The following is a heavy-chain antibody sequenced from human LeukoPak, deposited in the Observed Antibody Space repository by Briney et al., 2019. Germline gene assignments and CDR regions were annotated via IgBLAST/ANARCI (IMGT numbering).Heavy chain of an antibody. CDR2: INPNSGGA. CDR3: AREDPYYDFWSGSPPFDY. V-gene: IGHV1-2*02. CDR1: GYTFTGYY. Sequence: GASVKVSCKASGYTFTGYYMHWVRQAPGQGLEWMGWINPNSGGANYAQKFQGRVTMTRDTSISTAYMELSRLRSDDTAVYYCAREDPYYDFWSGSPPFDYWGQGTLVTVSS. J-gene: IGHJ4*02. D-gene: IGHD3-3*01.